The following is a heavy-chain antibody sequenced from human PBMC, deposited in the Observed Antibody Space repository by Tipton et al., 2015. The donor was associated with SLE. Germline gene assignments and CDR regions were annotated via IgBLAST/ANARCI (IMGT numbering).Heavy chain of an antibody. CDR2: IYTSGST. D-gene: IGHD3-22*01. V-gene: IGHV4-61*09. CDR3: ARDDEDSRGGFDY. J-gene: IGHJ4*02. Sequence: TLSLTCTVSGGSISSGGYYWSWIRQPAGKGLEWIGYIYTSGSTNYNPSLKSRVTISVDTSKNQFSLKLSSVTAADTAVYYCARDDEDSRGGFDYWGQGTLVTVSS. CDR1: GGSISSGGYY.